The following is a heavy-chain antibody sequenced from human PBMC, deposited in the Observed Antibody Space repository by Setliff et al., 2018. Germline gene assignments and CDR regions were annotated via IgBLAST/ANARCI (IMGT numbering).Heavy chain of an antibody. CDR3: ARGTSSSSWPEYFQH. J-gene: IGHJ1*01. CDR1: GYTFTGYY. D-gene: IGHD6-13*01. V-gene: IGHV1-2*02. Sequence: ASVKVSCKASGYTFTGYYMHWVRQAPGQGLEWMGWINPDTGGTNYAQKFQGRVTMTRDTSISTAYMELSRLRSDGTAVYYCARGTSSSSWPEYFQHWGQGTLVTVSS. CDR2: INPDTGGT.